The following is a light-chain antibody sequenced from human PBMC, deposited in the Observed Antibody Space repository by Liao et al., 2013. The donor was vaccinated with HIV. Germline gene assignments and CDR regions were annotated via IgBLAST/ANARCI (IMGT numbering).Light chain of an antibody. CDR2: QDS. Sequence: SYELTQPPSVSVSPGQTASITCSGDKLGDKYACWYQLKPGQSPVLVIYQDSKRPSGIPERFSGSNPGNTATLTISGTQAMDEADYYCQAWDSTAFYVFGTGTKVTVL. CDR1: KLGDKY. CDR3: QAWDSTAFYV. V-gene: IGLV3-1*01. J-gene: IGLJ1*01.